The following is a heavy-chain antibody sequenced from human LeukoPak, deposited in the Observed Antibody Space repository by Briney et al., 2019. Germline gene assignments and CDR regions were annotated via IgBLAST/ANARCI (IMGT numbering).Heavy chain of an antibody. D-gene: IGHD4-17*01. Sequence: SVTLSLTCTVSGGSISSYYWSWIRQPAGKGLEWIGRIYTSGSTNYNPSLKSRVTMSVDTSKSQFSLKLSSVTAADTAVYYCARQVRGDGDYLPYWYFDLWGRGTLVTVSS. J-gene: IGHJ2*01. CDR1: GGSISSYY. CDR3: ARQVRGDGDYLPYWYFDL. V-gene: IGHV4-4*07. CDR2: IYTSGST.